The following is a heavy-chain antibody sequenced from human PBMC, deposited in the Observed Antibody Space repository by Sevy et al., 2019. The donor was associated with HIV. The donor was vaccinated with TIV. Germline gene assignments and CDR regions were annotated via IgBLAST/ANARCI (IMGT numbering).Heavy chain of an antibody. J-gene: IGHJ6*03. CDR2: IYYSGST. CDR3: ARVTGYYSYYMDV. D-gene: IGHD3-9*01. CDR1: GGSISSYY. Sequence: SETLSLTCTVSGGSISSYYWSWIRQPPGKGLEWIGYIYYSGSTNYNPSLKGRVTISVDTSKNQFSLKLSSVTAADTAVYYCARVTGYYSYYMDVWGKGTTVTVSS. V-gene: IGHV4-59*01.